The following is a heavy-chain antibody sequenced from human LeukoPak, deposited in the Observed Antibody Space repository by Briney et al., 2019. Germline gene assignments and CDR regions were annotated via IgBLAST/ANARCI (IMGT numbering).Heavy chain of an antibody. CDR1: GGSITSGNFY. CDR2: IYNTGST. V-gene: IGHV4-61*02. Sequence: PSETLSLTCTVSGGSITSGNFYWRWIRQPAGKGLEWIGRIYNTGSTNYNPSLKSRVTISVDSSKNQFSLMLKSVTAADTAVYYCARGVGSSESNYFDPWGQGTQATVSS. D-gene: IGHD1-26*01. CDR3: ARGVGSSESNYFDP. J-gene: IGHJ5*02.